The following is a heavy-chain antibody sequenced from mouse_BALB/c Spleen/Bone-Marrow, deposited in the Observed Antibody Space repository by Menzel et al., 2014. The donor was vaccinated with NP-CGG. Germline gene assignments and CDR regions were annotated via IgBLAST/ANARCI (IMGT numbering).Heavy chain of an antibody. Sequence: EVQLVESGAELVKPGASVKLSCTASGFNIKDTYMHWVKQRPEQGLEWIGRIDPANGNTKYDPKFQGKATITVDTSSNTSFLQLSRLTSEDTAVYYCARNNYGSSQFAYWGQGTLVTVSA. V-gene: IGHV14-3*02. CDR3: ARNNYGSSQFAY. J-gene: IGHJ3*01. D-gene: IGHD1-1*01. CDR2: IDPANGNT. CDR1: GFNIKDTY.